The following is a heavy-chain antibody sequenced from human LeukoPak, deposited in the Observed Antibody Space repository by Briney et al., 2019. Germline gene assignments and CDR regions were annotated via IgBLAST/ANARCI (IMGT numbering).Heavy chain of an antibody. Sequence: SETLSLTCTVSGGSISSYYWSWIRQPPGKGLEWIGYIYYSGSTNYNPSLESRVTISVDTSKNQFSLKLSSVTAADTAVYYCARFPYYYDSSGQLGPDYWGQGTLVTVSS. J-gene: IGHJ4*02. CDR3: ARFPYYYDSSGQLGPDY. CDR2: IYYSGST. V-gene: IGHV4-59*01. D-gene: IGHD3-22*01. CDR1: GGSISSYY.